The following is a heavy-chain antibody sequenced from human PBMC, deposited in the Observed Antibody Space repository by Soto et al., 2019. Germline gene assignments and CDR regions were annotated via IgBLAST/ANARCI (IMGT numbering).Heavy chain of an antibody. D-gene: IGHD3-22*01. CDR1: GFTFSSYS. V-gene: IGHV3-48*02. CDR2: ISSSSSTI. Sequence: QPGGSLRLSCAASGFTFSSYSMNWVRQAPGKGLEWVSYISSSSSTIYYADSVKGRFTISRDNAKNSLYLQMNSLRDEDTAVYYCARVWELSGYYSRAYYYGMDAWGQGTTVTVSS. CDR3: ARVWELSGYYSRAYYYGMDA. J-gene: IGHJ6*02.